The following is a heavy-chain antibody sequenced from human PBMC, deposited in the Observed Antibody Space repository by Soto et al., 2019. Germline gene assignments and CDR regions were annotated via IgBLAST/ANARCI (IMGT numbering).Heavy chain of an antibody. D-gene: IGHD3-16*02. CDR2: ISAYNGNT. V-gene: IGHV1-18*01. J-gene: IGHJ4*02. CDR1: GYTFTSYG. Sequence: EASVKVSCKASGYTFTSYGISWVRQAPGQGLERMGWISAYNGNTNYAQKLQGRVTMTTDTSTSTAYMELRSLRSDDTAVYYCASGITFGGVIAVDYWGQGTLVTVSS. CDR3: ASGITFGGVIAVDY.